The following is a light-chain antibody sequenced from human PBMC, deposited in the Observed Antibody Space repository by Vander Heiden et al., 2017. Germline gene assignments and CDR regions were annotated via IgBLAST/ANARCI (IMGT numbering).Light chain of an antibody. J-gene: IGLJ3*02. CDR1: TGAVTTGHY. CDR3: LLSYSGAWV. V-gene: IGLV7-46*01. CDR2: DTS. Sequence: QAVVTQEPSLTVSPGGTVTLTCGSSTGAVTTGHYPYWFQQKPGQAPRILIYDTSNKHARTPARFSGSLLGGKAALTLSGAQPEDEAEYYCLLSYSGAWVFGGGTKLTVL.